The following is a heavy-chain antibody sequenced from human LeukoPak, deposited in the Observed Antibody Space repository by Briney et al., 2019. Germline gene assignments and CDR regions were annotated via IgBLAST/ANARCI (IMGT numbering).Heavy chain of an antibody. CDR3: AKYDTTVTPHFDY. D-gene: IGHD4-17*01. CDR2: IRNDGSNK. J-gene: IGHJ4*02. CDR1: GFTFSSYG. Sequence: AGGSLRLSCAVSGFTFSSYGMHWVRQAPGKGLEWVAFIRNDGSNKYYADSEKGRFTISRDNSKNTLYLQMNSLRAEDTAVYYCAKYDTTVTPHFDYWGQGTLVTVSS. V-gene: IGHV3-30*02.